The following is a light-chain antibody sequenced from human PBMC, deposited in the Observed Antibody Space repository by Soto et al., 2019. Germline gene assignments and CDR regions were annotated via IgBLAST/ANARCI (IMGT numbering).Light chain of an antibody. J-gene: IGKJ3*01. V-gene: IGKV3-20*01. Sequence: EIVLTQSPGTLSLSPGERATLSCRASQSVSSSYLAWYQQKPGQAPRLLIYGASSRATGIPGRFSGSGSGTDFPLTISRLEPEDFAVYYCQQYGRSPFTFGPGTKSGYQT. CDR3: QQYGRSPFT. CDR1: QSVSSSY. CDR2: GAS.